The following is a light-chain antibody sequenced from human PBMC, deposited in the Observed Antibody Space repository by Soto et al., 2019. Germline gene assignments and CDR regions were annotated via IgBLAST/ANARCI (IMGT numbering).Light chain of an antibody. CDR3: QQRSNWPLT. CDR1: QSVTSF. J-gene: IGKJ4*01. CDR2: DVS. V-gene: IGKV3-11*01. Sequence: EIMLTQSPVTLSLSPGKRATLSCRASQSVTSFLAWYQQKPGQAPRLLIYDVSNRATGIPARFSGSGSGTDFTLTISSLEPEDFAVYYCQQRSNWPLTFGGGTKVEIK.